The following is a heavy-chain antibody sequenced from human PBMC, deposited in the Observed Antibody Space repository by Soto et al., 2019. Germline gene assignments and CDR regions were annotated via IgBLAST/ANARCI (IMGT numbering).Heavy chain of an antibody. D-gene: IGHD3-16*01. CDR2: INHSGST. CDR1: GGSVSTGSYD. CDR3: ARRSPYDYTRGAFDI. V-gene: IGHV4-39*07. J-gene: IGHJ3*02. Sequence: SETLSLTCTVSGGSVSTGSYDWSWIRQPPGKGLEWIGEINHSGSTNYNPSLKSRVTISVDTSKNQFSLKLSSVTAADTAVYYCARRSPYDYTRGAFDIWGQGTMVTVSS.